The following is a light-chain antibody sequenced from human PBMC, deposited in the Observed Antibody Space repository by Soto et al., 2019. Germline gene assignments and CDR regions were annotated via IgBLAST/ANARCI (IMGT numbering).Light chain of an antibody. CDR3: QTWGTGVWV. Sequence: QPVLTQSPSVSASLGASVKLTCTLSSGHSSYAITWHQQQPEKGPRYLMKLNSDGSHNKGDGIPDRFSGSSSGAERYLTISSLQSEDEADYYCQTWGTGVWVFGGGTKLTVL. V-gene: IGLV4-69*02. J-gene: IGLJ3*02. CDR2: LNSDGSH. CDR1: SGHSSYA.